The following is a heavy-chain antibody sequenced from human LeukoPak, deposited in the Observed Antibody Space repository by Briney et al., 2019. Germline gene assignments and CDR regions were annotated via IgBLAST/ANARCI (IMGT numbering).Heavy chain of an antibody. CDR2: ISDDGITK. J-gene: IGHJ4*02. CDR1: GFTFSSYG. CDR3: AKALPGSYFDY. D-gene: IGHD1-26*01. V-gene: IGHV3-30*18. Sequence: GGSLRLSCAASGFTFSSYGMHWVRQAPGKGLEWVAVISDDGITKYYADSVRGRFTISRDNSENTLYLQMNSLRAEDTALHFCAKALPGSYFDYWGQGTLVTVSS.